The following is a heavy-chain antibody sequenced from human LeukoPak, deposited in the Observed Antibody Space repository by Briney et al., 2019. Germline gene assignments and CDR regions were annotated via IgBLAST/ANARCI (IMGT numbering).Heavy chain of an antibody. CDR2: IKQDGSEE. Sequence: PGGSLRLSCAASGFIFKSYWMSWVRQAPGKGLEWVANIKQDGSEENYVDSVRGRFTISRDNAKKSLYLQMNSLRAEDTAVYYCARRAGAYSHPYDYWGQGTLVTVSS. V-gene: IGHV3-7*03. CDR1: GFIFKSYW. CDR3: ARRAGAYSHPYDY. J-gene: IGHJ4*02. D-gene: IGHD4/OR15-4a*01.